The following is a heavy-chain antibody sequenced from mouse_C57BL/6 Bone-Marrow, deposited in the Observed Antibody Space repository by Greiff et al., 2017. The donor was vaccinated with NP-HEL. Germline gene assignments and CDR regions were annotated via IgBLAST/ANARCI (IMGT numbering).Heavy chain of an antibody. CDR3: ARDRDGYYWYFDV. Sequence: VQLKESGGGLVKPGGSLKLSCAASGFTFSSYAMSWVRQTPEKRLEWVATISDGGSYTYYPDNVKGRFTISRDNAKNNLYLQMSHLKSEDTAMYYCARDRDGYYWYFDVWGTGTTVTVSS. J-gene: IGHJ1*03. V-gene: IGHV5-4*01. CDR1: GFTFSSYA. CDR2: ISDGGSYT. D-gene: IGHD2-3*01.